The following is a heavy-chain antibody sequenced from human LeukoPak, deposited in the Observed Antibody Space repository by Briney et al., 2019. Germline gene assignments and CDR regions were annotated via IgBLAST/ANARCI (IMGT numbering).Heavy chain of an antibody. CDR1: GFTFSSFA. Sequence: GGSLRLSCSASGFTFSSFAMHWVRQAPGKGLEYVAAISRNGGSTYYADSVKGRFTISRDNSKNTLYLQMSSLRAEDTAVYLCVKDLRSDFMGVLSRYLSYWGQGTLVAVSS. J-gene: IGHJ4*02. V-gene: IGHV3-64D*09. CDR2: ISRNGGST. CDR3: VKDLRSDFMGVLSRYLSY. D-gene: IGHD2/OR15-2a*01.